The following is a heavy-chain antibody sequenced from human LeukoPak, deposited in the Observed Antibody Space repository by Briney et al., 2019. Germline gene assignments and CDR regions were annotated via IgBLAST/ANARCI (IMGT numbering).Heavy chain of an antibody. J-gene: IGHJ4*02. V-gene: IGHV4-61*02. CDR3: ARAGAPHGIFDY. D-gene: IGHD7-27*01. CDR1: GGSISSGSYY. Sequence: SQTLSLTCTVSGGSISSGSYYWSWIRQPAGKGLEWIGRIYTSESTNYNPSLKSRVTISVDTSKNQFSLKLSSVTAADTAVYYCARAGAPHGIFDYWGQGTLVTVSS. CDR2: IYTSEST.